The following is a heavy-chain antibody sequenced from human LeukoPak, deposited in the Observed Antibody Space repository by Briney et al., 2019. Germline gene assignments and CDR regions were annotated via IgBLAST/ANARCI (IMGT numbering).Heavy chain of an antibody. Sequence: PGGSLRLFCAASGFTFSSYAMSWVRQAPGKGLEWVSAISTTGGSTDYADSVKGRFTISRDNSKNTLYLQMNSLRAEDTAVYYCAKHAKFYYDSSGYLDYWGQGTLVTVSS. CDR1: GFTFSSYA. CDR3: AKHAKFYYDSSGYLDY. J-gene: IGHJ4*02. CDR2: ISTTGGST. D-gene: IGHD3-22*01. V-gene: IGHV3-23*01.